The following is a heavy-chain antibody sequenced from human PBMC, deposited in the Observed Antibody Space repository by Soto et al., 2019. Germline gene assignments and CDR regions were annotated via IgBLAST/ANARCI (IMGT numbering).Heavy chain of an antibody. CDR3: AKKVVAGTLRGGIDP. Sequence: QVQLVESGGGVVQPGRSLRLSCAASGFTFSSYGMHWVRQAPGKGLEWVAVISYDGSNKYYADSVKGRFTISRDNSKNTLYLQMNSLRAEDTAVYYCAKKVVAGTLRGGIDPWGQGTLVTVSS. CDR2: ISYDGSNK. D-gene: IGHD6-19*01. J-gene: IGHJ5*02. V-gene: IGHV3-30*18. CDR1: GFTFSSYG.